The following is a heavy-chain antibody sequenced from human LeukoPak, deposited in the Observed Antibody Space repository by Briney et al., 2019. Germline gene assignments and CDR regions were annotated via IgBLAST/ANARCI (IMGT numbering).Heavy chain of an antibody. J-gene: IGHJ4*02. Sequence: GGSLRLSCAASGFTFSNNWMTWVRQAPGKGLEWVASVKKDASEKSYVDSVKGRFTISRDNAKNSLYLQMNSLRVEDTAVYYCARGPPYGSRSDYLDSWGQGILVTVSS. CDR2: VKKDASEK. CDR1: GFTFSNNW. CDR3: ARGPPYGSRSDYLDS. D-gene: IGHD3-10*01. V-gene: IGHV3-7*01.